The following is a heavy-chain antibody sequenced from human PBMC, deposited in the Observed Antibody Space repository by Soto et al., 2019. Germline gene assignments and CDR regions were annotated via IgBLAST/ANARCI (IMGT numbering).Heavy chain of an antibody. CDR3: AKRSPYSSGWYSPIFGY. D-gene: IGHD6-13*01. Sequence: PGGSLRLSCAASGFSFRDYAMSWVRQAPGKGLEWVSVISESGGSTHYADSVRGRFTVSRDNSKNSLSLRMNSLRDEDTAVYFCAKRSPYSSGWYSPIFGYWGQGALVTVSS. CDR2: ISESGGST. CDR1: GFSFRDYA. J-gene: IGHJ4*02. V-gene: IGHV3-23*01.